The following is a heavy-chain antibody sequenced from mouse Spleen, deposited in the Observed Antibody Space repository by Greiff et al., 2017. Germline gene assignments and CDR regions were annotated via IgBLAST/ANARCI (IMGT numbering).Heavy chain of an antibody. D-gene: IGHD2-4*01. CDR3: ARDGDYDLAWFAY. CDR1: GYSITSGYY. J-gene: IGHJ3*01. V-gene: IGHV3-6*02. CDR2: ISYDGSN. Sequence: EVQLQESGPGLVKPSQSLSLTCSVTGYSITSGYYWNWIRQFPGNKLEWMGYISYDGSNNYNPSLKNRISITRDTSKNQFFLKLNSVTTEDTATYYCARDGDYDLAWFAYWGQGTLVTVSA.